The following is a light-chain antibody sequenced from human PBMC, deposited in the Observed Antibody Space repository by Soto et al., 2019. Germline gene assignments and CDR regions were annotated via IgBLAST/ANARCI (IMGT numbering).Light chain of an antibody. CDR3: GSNLGLNTYV. Sequence: QSALPQPPSVSGSPGQSITVSCTGTSSDIGASNFVSWYQQLPVKVPKLXIDXVXXXXXGVSDRFSGSKSGNTASLTISGLQDEDEGDYQCGSNLGLNTYVFGTGTKVTVL. CDR2: XVX. V-gene: IGLV2-14*03. CDR1: SSDIGASNF. J-gene: IGLJ1*01.